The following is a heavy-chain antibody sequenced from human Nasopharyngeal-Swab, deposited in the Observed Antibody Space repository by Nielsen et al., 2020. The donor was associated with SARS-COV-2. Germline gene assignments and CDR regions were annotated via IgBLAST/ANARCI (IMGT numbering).Heavy chain of an antibody. CDR1: GFTFSSYG. CDR2: ISYDGSNK. D-gene: IGHD6-13*01. J-gene: IGHJ5*02. V-gene: IGHV3-30*18. Sequence: GASLQTSCAASGFTFSSYGMHWVRQAPGKGLEWVAVISYDGSNKYYADSVKGRFTISRDNSKNTLYLQMNSLRAEDTAVYYCAKDGGTSSSLLDPWGQGTLVTVSS. CDR3: AKDGGTSSSLLDP.